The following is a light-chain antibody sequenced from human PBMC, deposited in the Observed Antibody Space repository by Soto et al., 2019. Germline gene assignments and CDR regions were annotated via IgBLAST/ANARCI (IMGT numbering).Light chain of an antibody. Sequence: DIQMTQSPSTLSVSVGDRVTITCRASQSINSWLAWYQQKPGKAPKLLIYKASNLESGVPSRFSGSGSGTEFTLTISSLQPDDYATYYCQPYNDYFTFGGRTKVDI. V-gene: IGKV1-5*03. CDR1: QSINSW. J-gene: IGKJ4*01. CDR2: KAS. CDR3: QPYNDYFT.